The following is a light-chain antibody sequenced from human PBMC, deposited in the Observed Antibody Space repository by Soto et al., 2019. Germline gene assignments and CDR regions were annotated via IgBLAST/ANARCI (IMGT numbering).Light chain of an antibody. J-gene: IGLJ1*01. V-gene: IGLV1-44*01. CDR3: AAWDDSLNAYV. CDR1: SSNIGSNA. Sequence: QSVLTQPPSASGTPGQRVTISCSGSSSNIGSNAVNWYQQLPGTAPKLLIYNSNQRPSGVPDRFSGSESGTSASLAISGLQSEDEADYYCAAWDDSLNAYVFGTGTKLTVL. CDR2: NSN.